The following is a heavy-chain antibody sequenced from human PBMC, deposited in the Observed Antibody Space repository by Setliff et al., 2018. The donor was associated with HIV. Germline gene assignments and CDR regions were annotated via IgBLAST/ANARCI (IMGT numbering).Heavy chain of an antibody. CDR1: GFTFSAFY. CDR3: ARSISGSWLYYYYYYMDV. Sequence: QTGGSLRLSCAASGFTFSAFYMSWIRQAPGKGLEWVAIFSSVGSDKYYADSVKGRFTISRDNAKNSLYLQMNSLRAEDTAVYYCARSISGSWLYYYYYYMDVWGKGTTVTVSS. CDR2: FSSVGSDK. D-gene: IGHD6-13*01. J-gene: IGHJ6*03. V-gene: IGHV3-30*03.